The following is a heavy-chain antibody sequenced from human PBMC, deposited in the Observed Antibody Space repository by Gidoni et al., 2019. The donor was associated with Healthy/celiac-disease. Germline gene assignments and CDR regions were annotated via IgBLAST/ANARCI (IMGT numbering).Heavy chain of an antibody. CDR3: ARGREMAYPAWPFDD. CDR1: GGSFSHYY. J-gene: IGHJ4*02. D-gene: IGHD2-8*01. CDR2: INHGGST. V-gene: IGHV4-34*02. Sequence: QVHLQQWGAGLLKPSATLSLTCAVYGGSFSHYYWSWPRQPPGKGLEWIGEINHGGSTNYNPSLKNRGTRAGDTYNNQFALRLSSVTAADTAVYYCARGREMAYPAWPFDDWGQGTLVTVSS.